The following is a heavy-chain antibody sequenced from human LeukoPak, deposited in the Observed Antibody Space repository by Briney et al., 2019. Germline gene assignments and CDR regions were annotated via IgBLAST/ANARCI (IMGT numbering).Heavy chain of an antibody. Sequence: ASVKVSCKASNYTFTSYGIGWVRQAPGQGLEWMGWISTYNGNTNYAQKLQGRVTMSTDTPTSTAYLELRSLKSDDTAVYYCAREYNWNYDYWGQGTLVTVSS. CDR2: ISTYNGNT. V-gene: IGHV1-18*01. CDR1: NYTFTSYG. D-gene: IGHD1-7*01. J-gene: IGHJ4*02. CDR3: AREYNWNYDY.